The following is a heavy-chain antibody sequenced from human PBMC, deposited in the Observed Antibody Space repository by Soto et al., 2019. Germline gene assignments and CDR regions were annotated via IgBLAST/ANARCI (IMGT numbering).Heavy chain of an antibody. V-gene: IGHV1-8*01. Sequence: ASVKVSCKASGYTFTSYDINWVRQATGQGLEWMGWMNPNSGNTGYAQKFQGRVTMTRNTSISTAYMELSSLRSEDTAVYYCARGGSSSLDYYYYGMDVCGQGTTVTVSS. CDR1: GYTFTSYD. CDR3: ARGGSSSLDYYYYGMDV. J-gene: IGHJ6*02. D-gene: IGHD6-6*01. CDR2: MNPNSGNT.